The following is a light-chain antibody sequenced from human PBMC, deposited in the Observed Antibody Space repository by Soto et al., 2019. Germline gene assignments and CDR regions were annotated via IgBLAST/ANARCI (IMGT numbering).Light chain of an antibody. CDR3: QQYGRSPFS. CDR2: DSF. V-gene: IGKV3-20*01. Sequence: ETVLTQPPGTLSLSPGERATLACRASQDIGRSLAWYQQNPGQAPRLLMYDSFKRATGIPDRFSGSGSGTDFTLTISRLEPEDFAMYFCQQYGRSPFSFGPGTKVDSK. CDR1: QDIGRS. J-gene: IGKJ3*01.